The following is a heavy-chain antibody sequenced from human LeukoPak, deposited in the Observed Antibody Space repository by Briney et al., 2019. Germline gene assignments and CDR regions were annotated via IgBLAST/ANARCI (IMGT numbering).Heavy chain of an antibody. V-gene: IGHV4-4*07. CDR1: GGSINSYY. Sequence: SETLSLICTVSGGSINSYYWNWIRQPAGKGLEWIGHIYTRGSTKYNPSLKSRVTMSIDTSRNQFSLNLYSVTAADTAVYYCATNSTAVSAFDSWVQGTLVTVSS. J-gene: IGHJ4*02. CDR2: IYTRGST. CDR3: ATNSTAVSAFDS. D-gene: IGHD6-19*01.